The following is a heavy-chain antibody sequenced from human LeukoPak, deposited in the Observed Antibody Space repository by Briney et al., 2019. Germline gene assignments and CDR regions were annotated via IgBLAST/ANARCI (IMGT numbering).Heavy chain of an antibody. D-gene: IGHD3-10*01. CDR3: ARGITYYYGSGSYYNY. Sequence: PSETLSLTCAVYGGSFSGYYWGWIRQPPGKGLEWIGEINHSGSTNYNPSLKSRVTISVDTSKNQFSLKLSSVTAADTAVYYCARGITYYYGSGSYYNYWGQGTLVTVSS. CDR1: GGSFSGYY. CDR2: INHSGST. V-gene: IGHV4-34*01. J-gene: IGHJ4*02.